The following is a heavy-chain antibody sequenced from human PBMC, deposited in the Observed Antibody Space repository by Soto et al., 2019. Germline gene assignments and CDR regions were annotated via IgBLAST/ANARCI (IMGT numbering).Heavy chain of an antibody. V-gene: IGHV6-1*01. D-gene: IGHD2-2*01. J-gene: IGHJ6*02. CDR3: ARDEIVVVPAAKNYYYYGMDV. CDR2: TYYRSKWYN. CDR1: GDSVSSNSAA. Sequence: SQTLSLTCAMSGDSVSSNSAACNWIRQSPSRGLEWRGRTYYRSKWYNDYAVSVKSRITINPDTSKNQFSMQLNSVTPEDTAVYYCARDEIVVVPAAKNYYYYGMDVWGQGTTVTVSS.